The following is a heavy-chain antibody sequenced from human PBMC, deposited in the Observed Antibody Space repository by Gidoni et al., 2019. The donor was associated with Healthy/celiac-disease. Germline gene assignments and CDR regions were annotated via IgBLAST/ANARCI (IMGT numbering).Heavy chain of an antibody. CDR1: AGSISSGAYY. CDR2: IYNSRGT. D-gene: IGHD1-7*01. V-gene: IGHV4-30-4*01. CDR3: ARGLTGTTIYIFDY. Sequence: VHLHESGPLLMKPSQTLSLPCTVAAGSISSGAYYWSWLRQSPGKGLEWIGCIYNSRGTYYNPSLKRRLTRSIDTTKNQFSLKLSSVTAADTAEYYWARGLTGTTIYIFDYWGQGTLVTVSS. J-gene: IGHJ4*02.